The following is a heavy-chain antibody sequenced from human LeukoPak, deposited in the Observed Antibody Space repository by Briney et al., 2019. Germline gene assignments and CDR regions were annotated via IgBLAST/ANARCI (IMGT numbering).Heavy chain of an antibody. D-gene: IGHD1-1*01. CDR2: STAANGIT. V-gene: IGHV1-3*02. J-gene: IGHJ3*02. Sequence: PKASVKVSCKTSGYRFTDYAIHWVRQAPGQRIEWMGWSTAANGITKYSQAFQDRVTITRDTSASIVYMELSSLRSEDMAVYYCARSWYTSLGALDIWGQGAMVTVSS. CDR1: GYRFTDYA. CDR3: ARSWYTSLGALDI.